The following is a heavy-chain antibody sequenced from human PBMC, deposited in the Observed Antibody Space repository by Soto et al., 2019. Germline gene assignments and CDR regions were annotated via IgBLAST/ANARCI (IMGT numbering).Heavy chain of an antibody. CDR3: AATLRGIAAVGSPFDY. CDR1: GGTFSSYA. Sequence: QVQLVQSGAEVKKPGSSVKVSCKASGGTFSSYAISWVRQAPGQGLEWMGGIIPIFGTANYAQKFQGRVTITADESTSTAYMELSSLRSEDTAVYYCAATLRGIAAVGSPFDYWGQGTLVTVSS. CDR2: IIPIFGTA. V-gene: IGHV1-69*12. D-gene: IGHD6-13*01. J-gene: IGHJ4*02.